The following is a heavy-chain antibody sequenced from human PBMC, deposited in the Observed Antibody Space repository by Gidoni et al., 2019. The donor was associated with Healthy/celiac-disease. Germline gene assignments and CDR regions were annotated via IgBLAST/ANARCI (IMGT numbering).Heavy chain of an antibody. CDR1: GGSISSYY. J-gene: IGHJ5*02. V-gene: IGHV4-59*08. CDR2: IYYSGST. Sequence: QVQLQESGPGLVKPSETLSLTCTVSGGSISSYYWSWIRQPPGKGLEWIGYIYYSGSTNYNPSLKSRVTISVDTSKNQFSLKLSSVTAADTAVYYCARHEVAGYPYNWFDPWGQGTLVTVSS. D-gene: IGHD3-16*02. CDR3: ARHEVAGYPYNWFDP.